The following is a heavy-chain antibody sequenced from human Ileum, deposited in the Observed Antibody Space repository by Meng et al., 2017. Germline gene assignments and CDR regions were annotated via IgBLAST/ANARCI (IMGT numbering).Heavy chain of an antibody. D-gene: IGHD5/OR15-5a*01. CDR3: TRGGFGYSVPFDF. V-gene: IGHV4-31*03. CDR2: SYYDGSS. Sequence: QVQLQESGPGLGKRSQTLYRTCRVSGASLSTGGYYWGWIRQQPGKGLEWIGYSYYDGSSYYNPSLKSRPIISLDASKSQFSLRLTSMTAADTAIYYCTRGGFGYSVPFDFWGQGTLVTVSS. CDR1: GASLSTGGYY. J-gene: IGHJ4*02.